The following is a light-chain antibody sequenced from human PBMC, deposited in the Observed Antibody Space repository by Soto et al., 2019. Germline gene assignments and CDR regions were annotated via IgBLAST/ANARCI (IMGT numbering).Light chain of an antibody. CDR2: KAS. CDR1: QSISSW. J-gene: IGKJ1*01. Sequence: DIQMTQSPSTLSASVGDRVTITCRASQSISSWLAWYQQKPGKAPKLLIYKASSLESGVPSRFSGSGSGTELPLTISNLQPDDFATYYCQQYNSYWTFGQGTKVDIK. CDR3: QQYNSYWT. V-gene: IGKV1-5*03.